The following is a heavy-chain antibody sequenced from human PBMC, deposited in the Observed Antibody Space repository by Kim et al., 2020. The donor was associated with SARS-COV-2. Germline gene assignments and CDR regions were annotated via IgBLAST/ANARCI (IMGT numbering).Heavy chain of an antibody. V-gene: IGHV3-23*01. Sequence: GGSLRLSCAASGFAFNSYVMSWVRQAPGRGLEWVSTVYIAGGGTYYTNSVRGRFTISRDNSKNTLYLQMNSLRAEDTAVYFCAKDTAARNWLFDLWGRGTLVTVSS. CDR1: GFAFNSYV. D-gene: IGHD6-25*01. CDR3: AKDTAARNWLFDL. J-gene: IGHJ2*01. CDR2: VYIAGGGT.